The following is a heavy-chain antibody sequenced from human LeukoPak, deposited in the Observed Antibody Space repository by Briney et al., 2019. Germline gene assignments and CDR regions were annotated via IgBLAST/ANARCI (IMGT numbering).Heavy chain of an antibody. CDR1: GGSFSGYY. Sequence: SETLSLTCAVYGGSFSGYYWSWIRQPPGKGLEWIGEINHSGSTNYNPSLKSRVTISDDTSKSQFSLRLSSVTAADTAVYYCAAIVRYYYYMDVWGKGTTVTVSS. D-gene: IGHD2/OR15-2a*01. V-gene: IGHV4-34*01. CDR3: AAIVRYYYYMDV. CDR2: INHSGST. J-gene: IGHJ6*03.